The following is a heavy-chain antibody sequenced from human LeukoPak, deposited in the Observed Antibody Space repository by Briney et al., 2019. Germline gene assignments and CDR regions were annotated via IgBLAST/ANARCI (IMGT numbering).Heavy chain of an antibody. J-gene: IGHJ4*02. D-gene: IGHD5-18*01. CDR2: TSSSSSHT. CDR1: GFTFSDYY. Sequence: GGSLRLSCAASGFTFSDYYMSWIRQAPGKGLEWVSYTSSSSSHTNYADSVKGRFTISRDNAKNSLFLQMNSLRAEDTAVYYCARAASRGYSYGFDYWGQGTLVTVSS. V-gene: IGHV3-11*05. CDR3: ARAASRGYSYGFDY.